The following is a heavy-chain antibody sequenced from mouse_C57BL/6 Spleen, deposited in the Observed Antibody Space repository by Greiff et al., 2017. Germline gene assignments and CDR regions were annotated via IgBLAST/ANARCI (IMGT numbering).Heavy chain of an antibody. CDR2: ISSGSSTI. Sequence: EVKVVESGGGLVKPGGSLKLSCAASGFTFSDYGMHWVRQAPEKGLEWVAYISSGSSTIYYADTVKGRFTISRDNAKNTLFLQMTSLRSEDTAMYYCARRITTVPHWYFDVWGTGTTVTVSS. CDR1: GFTFSDYG. D-gene: IGHD1-1*01. CDR3: ARRITTVPHWYFDV. V-gene: IGHV5-17*01. J-gene: IGHJ1*03.